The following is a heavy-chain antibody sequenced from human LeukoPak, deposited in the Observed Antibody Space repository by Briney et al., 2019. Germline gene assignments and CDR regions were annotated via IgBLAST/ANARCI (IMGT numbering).Heavy chain of an antibody. D-gene: IGHD3-16*01. J-gene: IGHJ1*01. CDR2: IIPIFGTA. Sequence: SVKVSCKASGYTFTDYLINWVRQAPGQGLEWMGGIIPIFGTANFAQKSQARVTITADKSTSTAYMEVSSLRSEDTAVYYCARDGGTGEYFQHWGQGTLVTVSS. CDR1: GYTFTDYL. CDR3: ARDGGTGEYFQH. V-gene: IGHV1-69*06.